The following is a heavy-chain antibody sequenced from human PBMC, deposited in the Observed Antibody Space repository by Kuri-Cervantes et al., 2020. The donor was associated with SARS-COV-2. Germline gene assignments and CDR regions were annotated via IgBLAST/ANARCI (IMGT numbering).Heavy chain of an antibody. J-gene: IGHJ4*02. CDR1: GFTFSDHN. V-gene: IGHV3-23*01. Sequence: GGSLRLSCTGSGFTFSDHNMNWVRQAPGKGLEWVSAISRSGTYYADSVKGRFTISRDNSKNTLYLQMNSLRAEDTAVYYCAKVSDSMTTVTTLGVWGQGTLVTVSS. CDR2: ISRSGT. CDR3: AKVSDSMTTVTTLGV. D-gene: IGHD4-17*01.